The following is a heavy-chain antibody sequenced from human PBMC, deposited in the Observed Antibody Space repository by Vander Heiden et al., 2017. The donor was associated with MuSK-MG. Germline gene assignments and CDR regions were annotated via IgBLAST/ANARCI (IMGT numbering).Heavy chain of an antibody. Sequence: QVQLQESGPGLVKASGTLSLTCAVSGGSINSSNWWSWVRQPPGKGLEWIGEIFHSGLTNSNPSLESRVTISVDKSKNQFSLNLRSVTAADTAVYYCARRAGSGPWGYFDYWGQGTLVTVSS. CDR1: GGSINSSNW. CDR2: IFHSGLT. J-gene: IGHJ4*02. V-gene: IGHV4-4*02. D-gene: IGHD6-19*01. CDR3: ARRAGSGPWGYFDY.